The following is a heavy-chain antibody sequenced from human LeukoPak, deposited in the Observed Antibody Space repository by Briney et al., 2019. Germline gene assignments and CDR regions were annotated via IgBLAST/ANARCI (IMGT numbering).Heavy chain of an antibody. J-gene: IGHJ4*02. D-gene: IGHD4-17*01. CDR1: GGSISSGGYY. CDR2: IYCSGST. CDR3: ARSRATVTTLDY. V-gene: IGHV4-31*03. Sequence: SQTLSLTCTVSGGSISSGGYYWSWIRQHPGKGLEWIGYIYCSGSTYYNPSLKSRVTISVDTSKNQFSLKLSSVTAADTAVYYCARSRATVTTLDYWGQGTLVTVSS.